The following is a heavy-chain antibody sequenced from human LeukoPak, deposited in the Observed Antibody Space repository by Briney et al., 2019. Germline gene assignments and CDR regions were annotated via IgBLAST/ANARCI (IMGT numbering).Heavy chain of an antibody. J-gene: IGHJ3*02. V-gene: IGHV1-2*02. CDR2: INPTSGGA. D-gene: IGHD2-8*01. CDR1: GYTFTNYY. CDR3: ARDEMATFDAFDM. Sequence: ASVKVSCKASGYTFTNYYIHWVRQAPGQGLEWMGWINPTSGGANYAQTFQGRVTMTRDTSITTAYMELSRLRSDDTAVYYCARDEMATFDAFDMWGQGTMVTVSS.